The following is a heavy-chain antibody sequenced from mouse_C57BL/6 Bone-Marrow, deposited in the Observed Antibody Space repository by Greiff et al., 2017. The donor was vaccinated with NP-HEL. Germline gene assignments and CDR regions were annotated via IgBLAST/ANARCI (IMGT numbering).Heavy chain of an antibody. CDR2: ISSGGDYI. Sequence: EVKLMESGEGLVKPGGSLKLSCAASGFTFSSYAMSWVRQTPEKRLEWVAYISSGGDYIYYADTVKGRFTISRDNARNTLYLQMSSLKSEDTAMYYCTREGWSFAYWGQGTLVTVSA. J-gene: IGHJ3*01. V-gene: IGHV5-9-1*02. D-gene: IGHD2-3*01. CDR1: GFTFSSYA. CDR3: TREGWSFAY.